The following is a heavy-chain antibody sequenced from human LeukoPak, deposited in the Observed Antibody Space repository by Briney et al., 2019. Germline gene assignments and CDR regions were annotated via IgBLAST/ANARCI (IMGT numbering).Heavy chain of an antibody. Sequence: PSETLSLTCTVSGGSISSSSYYWGWIRQPPGKGLEWIGSIYYSGSTYYNPSLKSRVTISVDTSKNQFSLKLSSVTAADTAVYYCARALTYYYDSSGYNRPYSGYYYYMDVWGKGTTVTVSS. CDR1: GGSISSSSYY. V-gene: IGHV4-39*07. J-gene: IGHJ6*03. D-gene: IGHD3-22*01. CDR2: IYYSGST. CDR3: ARALTYYYDSSGYNRPYSGYYYYMDV.